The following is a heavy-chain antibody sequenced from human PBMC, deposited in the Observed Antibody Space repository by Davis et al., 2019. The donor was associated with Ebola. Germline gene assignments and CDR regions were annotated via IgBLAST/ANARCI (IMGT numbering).Heavy chain of an antibody. CDR1: GYTFTSYD. J-gene: IGHJ4*02. V-gene: IGHV1-3*04. CDR3: ARDDTSGWYSLLDY. D-gene: IGHD6-19*01. CDR2: SNIANDNT. Sequence: ASVKVSCKASGYTFTSYDINWVRQAPGQRLEWMGWSNIANDNTKYLEKFQGRLTITSDTSANTVYMELSSLKSEDTAIYYCARDDTSGWYSLLDYWGQGTLVTVSP.